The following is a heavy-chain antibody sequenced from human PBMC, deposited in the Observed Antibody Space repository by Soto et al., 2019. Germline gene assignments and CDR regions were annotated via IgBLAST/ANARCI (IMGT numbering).Heavy chain of an antibody. Sequence: ASVKVCCKASGYTFTSYDINWVRQATGQGLEWMGWMNPNSGNTGYTQKFQGRVTMTRDTSMSTAYMELSGLRSEDTAVYYCARVRQLVGYFYYYMDVWGKGTTVTVSS. CDR2: MNPNSGNT. J-gene: IGHJ6*03. CDR1: GYTFTSYD. D-gene: IGHD6-6*01. CDR3: ARVRQLVGYFYYYMDV. V-gene: IGHV1-8*01.